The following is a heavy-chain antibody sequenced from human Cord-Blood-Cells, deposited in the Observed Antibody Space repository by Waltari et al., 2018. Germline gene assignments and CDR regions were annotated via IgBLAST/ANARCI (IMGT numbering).Heavy chain of an antibody. Sequence: QLQLQESGPGLVKPSETPSLTCTVSGGSISSSSYYWGWIRQPPGKGLEWIGSIYYSGSTSYNPTLKSRVTISVDTSKNQFSLKLSSVTAADTAVYYCARRQLTGTTPGGAFDIWGQGTMVTVSS. CDR2: IYYSGST. D-gene: IGHD1-20*01. CDR1: GGSISSSSYY. CDR3: ARRQLTGTTPGGAFDI. V-gene: IGHV4-39*07. J-gene: IGHJ3*02.